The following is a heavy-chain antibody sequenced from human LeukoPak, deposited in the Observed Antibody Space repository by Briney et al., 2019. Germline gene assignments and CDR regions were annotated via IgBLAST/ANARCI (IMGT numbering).Heavy chain of an antibody. Sequence: ASVKVSCKSSGYRLTTNYMHWVREAPGQGLEWMGIINPSDGGTGYAQKFQGRVTMTRDTSTSTVYMDLSTLRSEDTAVYYCARDVAARGTWAFDIWGQGTMVTVSS. D-gene: IGHD6-13*01. CDR3: ARDVAARGTWAFDI. CDR1: GYRLTTNY. V-gene: IGHV1-46*01. J-gene: IGHJ3*02. CDR2: INPSDGGT.